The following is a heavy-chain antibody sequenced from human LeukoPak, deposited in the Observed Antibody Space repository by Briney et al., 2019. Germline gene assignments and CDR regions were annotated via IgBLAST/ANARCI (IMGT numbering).Heavy chain of an antibody. D-gene: IGHD2-21*02. CDR1: GYTFTSYG. CDR2: ISAYNGNT. CDR3: ASTYCGGDCYFVKTLDY. Sequence: ASVKVSCKASGYTFTSYGISWVRQAPGQGLEWMGWISAYNGNTNYAQKLQGRVTMTTDTSTSTAYMELRSLRSDDTAVYYCASTYCGGDCYFVKTLDYWGQGTLVTVSS. V-gene: IGHV1-18*01. J-gene: IGHJ4*02.